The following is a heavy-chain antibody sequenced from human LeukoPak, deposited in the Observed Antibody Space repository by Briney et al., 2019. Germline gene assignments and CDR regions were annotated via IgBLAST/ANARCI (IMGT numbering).Heavy chain of an antibody. CDR1: GFTFSSYG. CDR3: AKDSSSPFYAFDI. V-gene: IGHV3-9*01. Sequence: QPGRSLRLSCAASGFTFSSYGMHWVRQAPGKGLEWVSGISWNSGSIGYADSVKGRFTISRDNDKNSLYLQMNSLRAEDTALYYCAKDSSSPFYAFDIWGQGTMVTVSS. J-gene: IGHJ3*02. CDR2: ISWNSGSI. D-gene: IGHD6-13*01.